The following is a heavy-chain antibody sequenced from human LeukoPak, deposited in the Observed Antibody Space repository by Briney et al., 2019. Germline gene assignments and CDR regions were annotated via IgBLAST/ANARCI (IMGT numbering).Heavy chain of an antibody. Sequence: GGSLRLSCAASGFTVSSNYMSWVRQAPGKGLEWVSVIYSGGSTYYADSVKGRFTISRDNSKNTLYLQMNSLRAEDTAVYYCAKNPISYDSSGYYGARCDYWGQGTLVTVSS. J-gene: IGHJ4*02. CDR1: GFTVSSNY. V-gene: IGHV3-53*01. CDR2: IYSGGST. CDR3: AKNPISYDSSGYYGARCDY. D-gene: IGHD3-22*01.